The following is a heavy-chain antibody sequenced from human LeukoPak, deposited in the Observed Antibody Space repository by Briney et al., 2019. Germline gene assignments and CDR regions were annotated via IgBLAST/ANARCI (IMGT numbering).Heavy chain of an antibody. V-gene: IGHV3-23*01. J-gene: IGHJ4*02. CDR1: GFTFSSYA. Sequence: PGGSLRLSCAASGFTFSSYAMSWVRQAPGKGLEWVSAISGSGGSTYYADSVKGRFTISRDNSKNTLYLQMNSLRAEDTAVYYCAEDYHHYDSSGYYSPAPFDYWGQGTLVTVSS. CDR3: AEDYHHYDSSGYYSPAPFDY. D-gene: IGHD3-22*01. CDR2: ISGSGGST.